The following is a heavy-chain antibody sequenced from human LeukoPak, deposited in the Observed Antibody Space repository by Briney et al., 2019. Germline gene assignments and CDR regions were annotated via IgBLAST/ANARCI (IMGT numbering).Heavy chain of an antibody. V-gene: IGHV4-39*01. J-gene: IGHJ4*02. CDR2: IYYSGST. D-gene: IGHD6-19*01. CDR3: ARRPWLGPFDY. Sequence: PSETLSLTCTVSGGSISSSSYYWGWIRQPPGKGLEWIGSIYYSGSTYYNPSLKSRVTISVDTSKNQFSLKLSSVTAADTAVYYCARRPWLGPFDYWGQGTLVTVSS. CDR1: GGSISSSSYY.